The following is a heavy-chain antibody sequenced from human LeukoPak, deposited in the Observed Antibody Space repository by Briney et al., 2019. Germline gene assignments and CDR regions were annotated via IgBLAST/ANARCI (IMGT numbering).Heavy chain of an antibody. Sequence: ASVKVSCKASGYTFTAYYMHWVRQAPGQGLEWMGWINPNSDGTNYAQKFQGRVTMTRDTSISTAYMGLSRLRSDDTAVYYCARDHSWIQLWLLGGYYYGMDVWGQGTTVTVSS. CDR2: INPNSDGT. CDR3: ARDHSWIQLWLLGGYYYGMDV. V-gene: IGHV1-2*02. J-gene: IGHJ6*02. CDR1: GYTFTAYY. D-gene: IGHD5-18*01.